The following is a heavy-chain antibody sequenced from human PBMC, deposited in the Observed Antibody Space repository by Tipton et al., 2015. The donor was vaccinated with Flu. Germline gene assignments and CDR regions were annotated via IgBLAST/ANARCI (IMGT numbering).Heavy chain of an antibody. CDR3: ARDRLQYQLLRGSRLCWFDP. V-gene: IGHV1-69*01. CDR2: IIPIFGTA. CDR1: GGTFSSYA. Sequence: QLVQSGAEVKKPGSSVKVSCKASGGTFSSYAISWVRQAPGQGLEWMGGIIPIFGTANYAQKFQGRVTITADESTSTAYMELSSLRSEDTAVYYCARDRLQYQLLRGSRLCWFDPWGQGTLVTVSS. J-gene: IGHJ5*02. D-gene: IGHD2-2*01.